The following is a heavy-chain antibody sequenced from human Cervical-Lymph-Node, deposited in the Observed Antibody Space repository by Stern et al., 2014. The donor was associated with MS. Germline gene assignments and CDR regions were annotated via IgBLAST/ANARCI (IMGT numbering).Heavy chain of an antibody. CDR2: LSHSGST. D-gene: IGHD4-17*01. Sequence: VQLQESGSGLVKPSQTLSLTCAVSGGSISSGDYSWSLIRQTPGKGLEWIGYLSHSGSTYYNPSLKSRVTISVDRSKNQFSLKLSSVTAADTAVYYCARSSTVTPNAFDIWGQGTMVTVSS. J-gene: IGHJ3*02. CDR3: ARSSTVTPNAFDI. V-gene: IGHV4-30-2*01. CDR1: GGSISSGDYS.